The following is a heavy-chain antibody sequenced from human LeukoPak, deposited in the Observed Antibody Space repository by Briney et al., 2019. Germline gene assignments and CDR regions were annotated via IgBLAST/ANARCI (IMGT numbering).Heavy chain of an antibody. V-gene: IGHV3-20*04. CDR1: GFTFTSYW. D-gene: IGHD2-21*02. Sequence: GGSLRLSCAASGFTFTSYWMSWVRQAPGKGLEWVSGINWNGGSTGYADSVKGRFTISRDNAKNSLYLQMNSLRAEDTALYYCARGGRYCGGDCYPGYYYYMDVWGKGTTVTVSS. CDR2: INWNGGST. J-gene: IGHJ6*03. CDR3: ARGGRYCGGDCYPGYYYYMDV.